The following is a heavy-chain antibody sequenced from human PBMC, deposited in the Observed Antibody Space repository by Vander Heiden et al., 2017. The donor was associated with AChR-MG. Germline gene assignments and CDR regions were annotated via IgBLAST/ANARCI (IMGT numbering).Heavy chain of an antibody. D-gene: IGHD5-12*01. Sequence: GGRVVQPGRSLRLSCAASGFIFSTSAMPWVRQAPGKGLEWVAIISDDGKTKYYADSVKGRFTISRDNSKNTLYLQMNSLRPEDTAVYFCAKDLGGYGAFDIWGQGTMVTVSS. CDR2: ISDDGKTK. CDR1: GFIFSTSA. CDR3: AKDLGGYGAFDI. J-gene: IGHJ3*02. V-gene: IGHV3-30*18.